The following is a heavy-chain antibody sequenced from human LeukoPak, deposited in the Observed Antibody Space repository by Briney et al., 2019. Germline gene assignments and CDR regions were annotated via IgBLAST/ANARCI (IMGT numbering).Heavy chain of an antibody. CDR2: INPGNGSP. D-gene: IGHD3-3*01. Sequence: GASVKVSCSFSGFTITSYGIHWVQQSPGQGLEWMGWINPGNGSPSYAKKFQGRFTVTRDMSTTTAYTDLSSLTSEDMAVYYYARPYDFWSGTKNWFDPWGQGTLVTVSS. CDR1: GFTITSYG. V-gene: IGHV1-38-4*01. CDR3: ARPYDFWSGTKNWFDP. J-gene: IGHJ5*02.